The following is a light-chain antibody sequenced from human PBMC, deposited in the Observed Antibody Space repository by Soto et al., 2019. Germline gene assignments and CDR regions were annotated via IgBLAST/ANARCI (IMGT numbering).Light chain of an antibody. CDR3: GTWDSRLSAV. Sequence: QSVLKQPPSVSAAPGQKVTISCSGGTSNIGNNYVAWYQQFPGTAPRRIIYDNSKRASGIPDRFSASKSGASATLVITGLQTGDEADYYCGTWDSRLSAVFGTGTKVTVL. J-gene: IGLJ1*01. V-gene: IGLV1-51*01. CDR2: DNS. CDR1: TSNIGNNY.